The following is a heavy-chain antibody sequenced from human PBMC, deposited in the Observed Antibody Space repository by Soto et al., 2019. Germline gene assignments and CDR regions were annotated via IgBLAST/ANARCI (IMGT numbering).Heavy chain of an antibody. D-gene: IGHD3-3*01. J-gene: IGHJ4*02. CDR2: IFYSGST. CDR3: AGHPAWRLSFAY. Sequence: QVQLRESGPGLVKPSETLSLTCTVSGGSFRTDYWSWIRQPPGKGLECSGYIFYSGSTNYIPSLQIGVTMSLATSKDQFSLNMTSVTAADTAVYYCAGHPAWRLSFAYCGQGILVTVSS. CDR1: GGSFRTDY. V-gene: IGHV4-59*08.